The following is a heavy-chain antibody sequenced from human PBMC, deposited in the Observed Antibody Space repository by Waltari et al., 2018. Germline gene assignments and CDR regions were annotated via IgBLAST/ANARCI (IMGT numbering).Heavy chain of an antibody. CDR3: ARDAGGTEWLAPNPFAY. Sequence: QVQLQESGPGLVRPSETLYVNCTVSVGSISRYYRRWIGQPPGKGLEWIGYIYYSWSTNYNPSLQSRVTISVDTSKTQFSLKLSSVTAADTAVYYCARDAGGTEWLAPNPFAYWGQGSLVTVSS. D-gene: IGHD6-19*01. CDR1: VGSISRYY. V-gene: IGHV4-59*01. CDR2: IYYSWST. J-gene: IGHJ4*02.